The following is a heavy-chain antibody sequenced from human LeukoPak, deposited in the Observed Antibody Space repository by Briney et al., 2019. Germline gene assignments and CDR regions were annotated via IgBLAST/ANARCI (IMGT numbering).Heavy chain of an antibody. D-gene: IGHD5-18*01. CDR1: GFTFSGYA. CDR2: ISGSSGST. Sequence: GGSLRLSCAASGFTFSGYAMSWVRQAPGKGLEWVSAISGSSGSTYYADSVKGRFTISRDNSKNTLYLQMNSLRAEDTAVYYCAKDLLNTAMVTGPHDYYDYYGMDVWGQGTTVTVSS. V-gene: IGHV3-23*01. CDR3: AKDLLNTAMVTGPHDYYDYYGMDV. J-gene: IGHJ6*01.